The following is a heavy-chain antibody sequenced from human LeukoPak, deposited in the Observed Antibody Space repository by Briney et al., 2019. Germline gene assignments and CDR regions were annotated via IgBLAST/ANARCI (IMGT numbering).Heavy chain of an antibody. Sequence: GGSLRLSCAASGFTFSSYSMNWVRQAPGKGLEWVSSISSSSSYIYYADSVKGRFSISRDNAKNSMYLQMNSLRAEDTAVYYCARDPYYGDSQPGGYWGQGTLVTVSS. D-gene: IGHD4-17*01. CDR1: GFTFSSYS. J-gene: IGHJ4*02. V-gene: IGHV3-21*01. CDR3: ARDPYYGDSQPGGY. CDR2: ISSSSSYI.